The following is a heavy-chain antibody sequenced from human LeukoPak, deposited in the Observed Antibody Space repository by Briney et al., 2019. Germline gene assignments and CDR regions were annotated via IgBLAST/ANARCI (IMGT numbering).Heavy chain of an antibody. Sequence: GGSLRLSCAASGFTFSSYWMSWVRQAPGKGLEWVANIKQDGSEKYYVDSVKGRFTISRDNAKNSLYLQMHSLRAEDTAVYYCARVYTVIQSYYYYYMDVWGKGTTVTVSS. CDR2: IKQDGSEK. CDR1: GFTFSSYW. CDR3: ARVYTVIQSYYYYYMDV. J-gene: IGHJ6*03. V-gene: IGHV3-7*01. D-gene: IGHD4-17*01.